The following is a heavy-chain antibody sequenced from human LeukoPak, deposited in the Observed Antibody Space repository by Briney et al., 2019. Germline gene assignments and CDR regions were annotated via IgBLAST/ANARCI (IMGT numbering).Heavy chain of an antibody. CDR3: ARLTYYYDSSGYWVFDY. J-gene: IGHJ4*02. CDR1: GFTLSSYE. D-gene: IGHD3-22*01. Sequence: GGSLRLSCAVSGFTLSSYEMNWVRQAPGKGLEWVSYISSSGSTKYYADSVKGRFTISRDNAKNSLHLQMNSLRAEDTAVYYCARLTYYYDSSGYWVFDYWGQGTLVTVSS. CDR2: ISSSGSTK. V-gene: IGHV3-48*03.